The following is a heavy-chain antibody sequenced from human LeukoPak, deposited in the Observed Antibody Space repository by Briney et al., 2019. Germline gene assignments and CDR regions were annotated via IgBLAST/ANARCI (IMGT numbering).Heavy chain of an antibody. CDR1: GGSFSGYY. CDR3: ARTKKDYDFWSGYYRNWFDP. Sequence: PSETLSLTCAVYGGSFSGYYWSWIRQPPGKGLEWIGEINHSGSTNYNPSLKSRVTISVDTSKNQFSLKLSSVTAADTAVYYCARTKKDYDFWSGYYRNWFDPWGQGTLVTVSS. V-gene: IGHV4-34*01. D-gene: IGHD3-3*01. J-gene: IGHJ5*02. CDR2: INHSGST.